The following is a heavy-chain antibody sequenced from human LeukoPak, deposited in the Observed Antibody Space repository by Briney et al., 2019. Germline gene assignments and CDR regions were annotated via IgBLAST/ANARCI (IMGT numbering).Heavy chain of an antibody. V-gene: IGHV4-59*08. D-gene: IGHD2-21*01. Sequence: SETLSLTCTVSGGSINISYWSWIRQPPGKGLEWIGYIYHRGSTNYNPSLKSRVTISVDTSKNQFSLKLSSVTAADTAVYYCARHCPYCGQDAFDIWGQGTMVTVSS. J-gene: IGHJ3*02. CDR2: IYHRGST. CDR1: GGSINISY. CDR3: ARHCPYCGQDAFDI.